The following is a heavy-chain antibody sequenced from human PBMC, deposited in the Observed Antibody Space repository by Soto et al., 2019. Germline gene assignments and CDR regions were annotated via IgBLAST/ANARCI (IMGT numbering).Heavy chain of an antibody. V-gene: IGHV1-2*02. J-gene: IGHJ6*02. Sequence: ASVKVSCKSSGYILSDYCIHWVRQAPGQGLEWLGWMKPDDGGPNYAQNFQGRVIMTRDTSTDTDYMELTRLTSDDTAVYFCVRDFRRQWRRLDPESYTGMDVWGQGTTVTVSS. CDR2: MKPDDGGP. D-gene: IGHD5-12*01. CDR1: GYILSDYC. CDR3: VRDFRRQWRRLDPESYTGMDV.